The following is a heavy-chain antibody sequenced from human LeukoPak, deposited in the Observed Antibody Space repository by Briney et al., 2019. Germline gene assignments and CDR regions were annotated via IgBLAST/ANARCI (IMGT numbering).Heavy chain of an antibody. Sequence: LVNPSGTMSLTCTISGGSITNRNWPRWNRQPPGEGLEWSGGIYHTGFTKYSPSLKSGASISVDKSKNQSSLNVNTVTAADTAIYYCARVFELGMNAVDIWGQGPMVPVSS. CDR2: IYHTGFT. CDR1: GGSITNRNW. J-gene: IGHJ3*02. D-gene: IGHD7-27*01. V-gene: IGHV4-4*02. CDR3: ARVFELGMNAVDI.